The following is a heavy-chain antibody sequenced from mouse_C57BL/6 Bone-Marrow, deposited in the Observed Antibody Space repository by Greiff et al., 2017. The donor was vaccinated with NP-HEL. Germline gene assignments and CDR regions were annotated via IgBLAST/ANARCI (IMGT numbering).Heavy chain of an antibody. CDR2: FFPRDGST. CDR3: ARDYYGKPFDY. Sequence: QVQLQQSGPELVKPGASVKLSCTASGYTFTSYDINWWKRRLGQGLEWIGWFFPRDGSTKYNEKFKGKATLTVDTSSSTAYMELHSLTYEDSAVYVCARDYYGKPFDYGGQGTTLTVSS. CDR1: GYTFTSYD. V-gene: IGHV1-85*01. J-gene: IGHJ2*01. D-gene: IGHD1-1*01.